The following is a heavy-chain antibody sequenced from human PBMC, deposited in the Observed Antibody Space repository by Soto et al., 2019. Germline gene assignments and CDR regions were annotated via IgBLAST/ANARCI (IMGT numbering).Heavy chain of an antibody. V-gene: IGHV3-30*18. Sequence: VQLVESGGGVVQPGRSLRLSCAASGFTFSSYGMHWVRQAPGKGLEWVVVISSDGSNKYYADSVKGRFTISRDNSKNTLYLQMNSLRAEDTAVYYCAKKGDNGPPFDYWGQGTLVTVSS. CDR2: ISSDGSNK. CDR3: AKKGDNGPPFDY. D-gene: IGHD2-21*02. CDR1: GFTFSSYG. J-gene: IGHJ4*02.